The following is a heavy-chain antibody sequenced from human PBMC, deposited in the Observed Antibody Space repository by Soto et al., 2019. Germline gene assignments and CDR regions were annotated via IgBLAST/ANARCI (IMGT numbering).Heavy chain of an antibody. J-gene: IGHJ4*02. CDR2: TYYRSKWYK. Sequence: SQPLSLTCAISGASVSSNIAACNCIRQSPSRGLEWLGRTYYRSKWYKDYDLSVKSRITINLDTSKNQISLQLNSVTPEDTAVYYCARGAVADYSRVFDYWGQGTLVTVSS. CDR3: ARGAVADYSRVFDY. CDR1: GASVSSNIAA. V-gene: IGHV6-1*01. D-gene: IGHD6-19*01.